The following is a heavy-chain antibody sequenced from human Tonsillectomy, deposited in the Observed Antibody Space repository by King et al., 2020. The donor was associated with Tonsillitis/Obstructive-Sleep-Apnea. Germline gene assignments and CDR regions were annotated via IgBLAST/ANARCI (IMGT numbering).Heavy chain of an antibody. Sequence: QLVQSGGGLVKPGGSLRLSCAASGFTFSDYYMSWIRRAPGKGLEWVSYISSSGSTIYYADSVKGRFTISRDNAKNSLFLQMNSLRAEDTALYYCASDFSIFGVAQGDMDVWGKGTTVTLSS. D-gene: IGHD3-3*01. CDR1: GFTFSDYY. V-gene: IGHV3-11*01. CDR2: ISSSGSTI. J-gene: IGHJ6*03. CDR3: ASDFSIFGVAQGDMDV.